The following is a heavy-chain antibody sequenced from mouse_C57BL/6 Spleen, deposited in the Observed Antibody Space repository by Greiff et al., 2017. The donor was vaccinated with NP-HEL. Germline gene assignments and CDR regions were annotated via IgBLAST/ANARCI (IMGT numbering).Heavy chain of an antibody. CDR3: TRGTTGTRNYFDY. CDR2: IDPETGGT. J-gene: IGHJ2*01. D-gene: IGHD4-1*02. Sequence: VQLVESGAELVRPGASVTLSCKASGYTFTDYEMHWVKQTPVHGLEWIGAIDPETGGTAYNQKFKGKAILTADKSSSTAYMELRSLTSEDSAVYYCTRGTTGTRNYFDYWGQGTTLTVSS. V-gene: IGHV1-15*01. CDR1: GYTFTDYE.